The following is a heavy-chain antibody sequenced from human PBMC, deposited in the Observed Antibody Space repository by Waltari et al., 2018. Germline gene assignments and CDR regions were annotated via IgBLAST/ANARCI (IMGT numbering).Heavy chain of an antibody. CDR3: ARKKAGLLDAFDI. Sequence: QVQLVEAGGGVVQPGQSLRLSGAASGLTFHGFGMHWVRQAPGKGLQWVAVIWYDGSIQHYAESVKGRFTISRDNAENILNLEMSGLRVEDTAVYYCARKKAGLLDAFDIWGQGTMVTVSS. CDR2: IWYDGSIQ. CDR1: GLTFHGFG. V-gene: IGHV3-33*01. D-gene: IGHD2-15*01. J-gene: IGHJ3*02.